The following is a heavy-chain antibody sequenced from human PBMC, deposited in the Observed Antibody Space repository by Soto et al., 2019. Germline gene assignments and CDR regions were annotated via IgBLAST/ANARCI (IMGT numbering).Heavy chain of an antibody. J-gene: IGHJ3*02. D-gene: IGHD3-22*01. CDR1: GFTFSSYA. CDR3: AKGLIFYYDSSGDAFDI. CDR2: ISGSGGST. V-gene: IGHV3-23*01. Sequence: GGSLRLSCAAYGFTFSSYAMSWVRQAPGKXLEWVSAISGSGGSTYYADSVKGRFTISRDNSKNTLYLQMNSLRAEDTAVYYCAKGLIFYYDSSGDAFDIWGQGTMVTVS.